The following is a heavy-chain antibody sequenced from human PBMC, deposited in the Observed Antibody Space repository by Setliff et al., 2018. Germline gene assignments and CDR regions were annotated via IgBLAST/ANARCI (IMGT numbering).Heavy chain of an antibody. V-gene: IGHV4-38-2*01. CDR2: IYHSGST. D-gene: IGHD3-10*01. Sequence: SSETLSLTCAVSGYSISSGYYWGWTRQPPGKGLEWIGSIYHSGSTYYNPSLKSRVTISVDTSKNQFSLKLSSVTAADTAVYYCAGTPMVREVMDFDFWGQGTLVTVSS. CDR1: GYSISSGYY. J-gene: IGHJ4*02. CDR3: AGTPMVREVMDFDF.